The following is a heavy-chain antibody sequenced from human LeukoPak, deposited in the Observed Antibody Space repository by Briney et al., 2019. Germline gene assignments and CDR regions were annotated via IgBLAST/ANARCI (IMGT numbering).Heavy chain of an antibody. CDR1: GYTFTSYG. J-gene: IGHJ6*02. D-gene: IGHD4-17*01. CDR2: ISAYNGNT. CDR3: ARDRPTVTTRYYYYGMDV. V-gene: IGHV1-18*01. Sequence: ASVNVSCTASGYTFTSYGISWVRQAPGQGLEWMGWISAYNGNTNYAQKLQGRVTMTTDTSTSTAYMELRSLRSDDTAVYYCARDRPTVTTRYYYYGMDVWGQGTTVTVSS.